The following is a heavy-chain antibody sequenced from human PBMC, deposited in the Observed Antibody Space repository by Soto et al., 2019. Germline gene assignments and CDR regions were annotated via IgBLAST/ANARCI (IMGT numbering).Heavy chain of an antibody. CDR2: IIPIFGTA. V-gene: IGHV1-69*14. CDR1: GGTFSSYA. J-gene: IGHJ4*02. CDR3: ARTDCTIGVCYIIGGN. Sequence: QVQLVQSGAEVKKPGSSVKVSCKASGGTFSSYAISWVRQAPGQGLEWMGGIIPIFGTANYAQKFQGRVPITAQKSTRTAYMALSSPRSEDTALYYWARTDCTIGVCYIIGGNWGQGTLVSVSS. D-gene: IGHD2-8*01.